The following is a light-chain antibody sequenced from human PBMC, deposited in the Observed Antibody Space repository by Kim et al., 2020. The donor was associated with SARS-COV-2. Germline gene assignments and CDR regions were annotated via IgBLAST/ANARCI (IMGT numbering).Light chain of an antibody. CDR3: SSYAGSNNYV. CDR2: EVN. V-gene: IGLV2-8*01. Sequence: QSALTQPPSASGSPGQSVTISCTGTSSDVGGYKYVSWYQQHPGKAPKLMISEVNKRPSGVPDRFSGSKSGNTASLTVSWLQAEDEADYYCSSYAGSNNYVFGTGTKVTVL. CDR1: SSDVGGYKY. J-gene: IGLJ1*01.